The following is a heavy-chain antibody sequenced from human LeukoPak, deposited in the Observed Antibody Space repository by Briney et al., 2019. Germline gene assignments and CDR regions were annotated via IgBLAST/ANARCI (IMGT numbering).Heavy chain of an antibody. CDR2: ISSSSSYT. V-gene: IGHV3-21*01. CDR3: AKDHMSS. CDR1: GFTFSSYS. J-gene: IGHJ5*02. Sequence: PGGSLRLSCAASGFTFSSYSMNWVRQAPGKGLEWVSSISSSSSYTYYADSVKGRFIISRDNARNSLFLQMNSLRVEDTAIYYCAKDHMSSWGQGTLVTVTS. D-gene: IGHD3-10*01.